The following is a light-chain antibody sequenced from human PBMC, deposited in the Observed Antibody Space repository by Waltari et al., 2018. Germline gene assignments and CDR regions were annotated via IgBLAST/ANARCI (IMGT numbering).Light chain of an antibody. CDR2: EVN. J-gene: IGLJ2*01. CDR3: TSYAGSHNWV. V-gene: IGLV2-8*01. CDR1: SSDIGGYNY. Sequence: SALTQPPSPSGSPGLSVTTSCTGTSSDIGGYNYVSWYQHQPGKAPKLLISEVNNPPSGVPDRFSGSKSGNTASLTVSGLQADDEADYYCTSYAGSHNWVFGGGTKLTVL.